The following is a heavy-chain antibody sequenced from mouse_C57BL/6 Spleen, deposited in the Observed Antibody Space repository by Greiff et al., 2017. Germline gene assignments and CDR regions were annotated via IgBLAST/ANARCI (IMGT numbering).Heavy chain of an antibody. V-gene: IGHV6-6*01. Sequence: EVHLVESGGGLVQPGGSMKLSCAASGFTFSDAWMDWVRQSPEKGLEWVAEIRNKANNHATYYAESVKGRFTISRDDSKSSVYLQMNSLRAEDTGIYYCTRGTTVVARAMDYWGQVTSVTVSS. J-gene: IGHJ4*01. CDR3: TRGTTVVARAMDY. CDR2: IRNKANNHAT. D-gene: IGHD1-1*01. CDR1: GFTFSDAW.